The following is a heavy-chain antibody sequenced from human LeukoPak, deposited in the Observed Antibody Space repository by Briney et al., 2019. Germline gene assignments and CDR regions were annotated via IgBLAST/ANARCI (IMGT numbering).Heavy chain of an antibody. V-gene: IGHV4-34*01. CDR2: INHSGST. CDR3: ATRPDIAATGPGWFDP. Sequence: SETLSLTCAVYGGSLSGYYWTWIRQSPGKGLEWIGQINHSGSTNYNPSLKSRVIISVDMSSNQFSLKLSSVTAADTAVYYCATRPDIAATGPGWFDPWGQGTLVTVSS. J-gene: IGHJ5*02. CDR1: GGSLSGYY. D-gene: IGHD6-13*01.